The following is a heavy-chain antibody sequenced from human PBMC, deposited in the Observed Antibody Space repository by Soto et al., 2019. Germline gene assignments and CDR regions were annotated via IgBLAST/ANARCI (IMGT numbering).Heavy chain of an antibody. V-gene: IGHV3-30*18. Sequence: GGSLRLSCAASGFTFSSYAMSWVRQAPGKGLEWVAVISYDGSNKYYPDSVKGRFTISRDNSKNMLYLQMNSLGAEDTAMYYCAKDTSSIRYGAPPKGMDVWGQGTTVTVSS. CDR3: AKDTSSIRYGAPPKGMDV. CDR1: GFTFSSYA. D-gene: IGHD6-13*01. CDR2: ISYDGSNK. J-gene: IGHJ6*02.